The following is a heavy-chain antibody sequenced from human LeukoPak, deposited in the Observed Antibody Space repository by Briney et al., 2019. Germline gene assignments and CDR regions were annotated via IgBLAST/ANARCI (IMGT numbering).Heavy chain of an antibody. CDR2: IYYSGST. V-gene: IGHV4-61*01. J-gene: IGHJ4*02. CDR1: GGSVSSGSYY. CDR3: ARLRFGRLACLDY. Sequence: SETLSLTCTVSGGSVSSGSYYWSWIRQPGGKGLEWIGYIYYSGSTNYLPSLKSRVTISVDTSKNQFSLKLSSVTAADTAVYYCARLRFGRLACLDYWGQGTLVTVSS. D-gene: IGHD6-19*01.